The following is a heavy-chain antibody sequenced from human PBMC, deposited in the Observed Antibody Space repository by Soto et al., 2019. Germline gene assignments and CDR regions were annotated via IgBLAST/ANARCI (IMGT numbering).Heavy chain of an antibody. J-gene: IGHJ4*02. CDR1: GGSVSSGSYY. V-gene: IGHV4-61*01. Sequence: SETLSLTCTVSGGSVSSGSYYWSWIRQPPGKGLEWIGYFYYTGITNYNPSLKSRVTISGDSSKNQFSLKLSSVTAADTAVYFCARDRYSSGYYDYWGQGTLVTVSS. CDR2: FYYTGIT. D-gene: IGHD6-19*01. CDR3: ARDRYSSGYYDY.